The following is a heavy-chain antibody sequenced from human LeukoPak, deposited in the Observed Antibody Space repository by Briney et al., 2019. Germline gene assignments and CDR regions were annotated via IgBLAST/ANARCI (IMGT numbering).Heavy chain of an antibody. D-gene: IGHD4-17*01. J-gene: IGHJ3*02. Sequence: SETLSLTCAVYGGSFSGYYWSWLRQPPGKGLEWIGEINHSGSTNYNPSLKSRVTISVDTSKNQFSLKLSSVTAADTAVYYCARPSENPDSTAGDAFDIWGQGTMVTGSS. V-gene: IGHV4-34*01. CDR3: ARPSENPDSTAGDAFDI. CDR2: INHSGST. CDR1: GGSFSGYY.